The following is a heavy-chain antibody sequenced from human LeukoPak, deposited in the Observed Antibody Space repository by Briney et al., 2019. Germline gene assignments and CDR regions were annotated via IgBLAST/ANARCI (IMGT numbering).Heavy chain of an antibody. D-gene: IGHD6-19*01. CDR3: ARDARLGQCGDY. CDR2: ISSSSSCI. CDR1: GFTFSSYS. J-gene: IGHJ4*02. Sequence: GGSLRLSCAASGFTFSSYSMNWVRQAPGKGLEWVSSISSSSSCIYYADSVKGRFTISRDNAKNSLYLQMNSLRAEDTAVYYCARDARLGQCGDYWGQGTLVTVSS. V-gene: IGHV3-21*01.